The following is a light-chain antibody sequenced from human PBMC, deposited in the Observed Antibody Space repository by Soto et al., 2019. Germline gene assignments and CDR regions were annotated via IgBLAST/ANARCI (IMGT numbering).Light chain of an antibody. V-gene: IGKV1-17*01. Sequence: DIQMTQSPSPLSASVGDRVTITCRASQDIGNALGWFQQKPGKAPKRLIYGASILQSGVPSRFSGSGSGIEFTLTITSLQPEDFATFYCLQHNSYPYTFGQGTKLEIK. CDR3: LQHNSYPYT. CDR1: QDIGNA. J-gene: IGKJ2*01. CDR2: GAS.